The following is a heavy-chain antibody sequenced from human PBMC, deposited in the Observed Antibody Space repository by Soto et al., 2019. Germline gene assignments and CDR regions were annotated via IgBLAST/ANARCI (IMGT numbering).Heavy chain of an antibody. CDR1: GFTFSDYY. CDR2: VGRSGTYT. CDR3: ATYYYDSSGYYYFAY. V-gene: IGHV3-11*06. D-gene: IGHD3-22*01. Sequence: QVQLVESGGGLVKPGGSLRLSCAASGFTFSDYYMSWIRQAPGKGLEWVSYVGRSGTYTNYADSVKGRCTISRDKAKNALYLQMNSLRVEDTAVYYCATYYYDSSGYYYFAYWGQGTLVTGSS. J-gene: IGHJ4*02.